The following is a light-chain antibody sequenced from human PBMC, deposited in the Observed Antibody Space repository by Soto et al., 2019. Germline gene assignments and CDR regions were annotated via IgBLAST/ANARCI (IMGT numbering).Light chain of an antibody. Sequence: EILMTQSPATLSVSPGEKATVSCRASQGVSTSLAWYQQKPGQAPRLLIYGASTRATGVPARFSGSGSGTEFALTISSLQSEDFAVYYCQQCYNWPLTFGGGTKVEIK. CDR3: QQCYNWPLT. CDR1: QGVSTS. CDR2: GAS. J-gene: IGKJ4*01. V-gene: IGKV3-15*01.